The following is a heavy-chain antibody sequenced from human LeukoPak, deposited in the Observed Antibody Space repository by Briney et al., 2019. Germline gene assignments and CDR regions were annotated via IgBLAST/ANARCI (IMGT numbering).Heavy chain of an antibody. V-gene: IGHV3-53*01. J-gene: IGHJ4*02. CDR1: GFTVSSNS. Sequence: GGSLRLSCTVSGFTVSSNSMSWGRQAPGKGLEWVSFIYSGGNRHYSDSGKGRFTISRDNSKNTLYRQMNSLRADDTAVYYCARRAGAYSHPYDYWGQGTLVTVPS. CDR3: ARRAGAYSHPYDY. CDR2: IYSGGNR. D-gene: IGHD2-15*01.